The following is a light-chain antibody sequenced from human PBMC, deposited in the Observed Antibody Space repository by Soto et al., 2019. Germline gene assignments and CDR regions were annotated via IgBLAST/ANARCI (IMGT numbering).Light chain of an antibody. V-gene: IGLV2-23*01. J-gene: IGLJ1*01. CDR1: SSDVGSYNL. Sequence: QSVLTQPASVSGSPGQSITISCTGTSSDVGSYNLVSWYQQHPGKAPKLMIYEGSKRPSGVSNRFSGSKSGNTASLTISGLQAEDEADYYCCSYAGSSSPCVFGTGTKLTV. CDR2: EGS. CDR3: CSYAGSSSPCV.